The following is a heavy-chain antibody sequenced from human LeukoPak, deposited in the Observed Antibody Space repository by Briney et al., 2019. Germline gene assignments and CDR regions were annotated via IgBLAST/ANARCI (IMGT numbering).Heavy chain of an antibody. CDR1: GSTFSSYA. J-gene: IGHJ4*02. V-gene: IGHV3-23*01. Sequence: PGGSLRLSCAASGSTFSSYAMSWVRQAPGKGLEWVSAISGSGGSTYYADSVKGRFTISRDNSKNTLYLQMNSLRAEDTAVYYCAKAEKNAYCGGDCYTDFDYWGQGTLVTVSS. CDR2: ISGSGGST. D-gene: IGHD2-21*02. CDR3: AKAEKNAYCGGDCYTDFDY.